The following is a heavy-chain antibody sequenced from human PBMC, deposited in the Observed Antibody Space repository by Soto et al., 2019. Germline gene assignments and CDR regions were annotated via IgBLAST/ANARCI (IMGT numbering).Heavy chain of an antibody. Sequence: QLQLQESGSGLVKPSQTLSLTCAVSGGSISSGGYSWSWIRQPPGKGLEWIGYIYHSGSTYYNPSLKRRVPTSVDRSKNRFSLKLRSVTAADTAVYYCASGLVTTLHYWGQGTLVTVSS. CDR3: ASGLVTTLHY. J-gene: IGHJ4*02. D-gene: IGHD4-17*01. CDR2: IYHSGST. CDR1: GGSISSGGYS. V-gene: IGHV4-30-2*01.